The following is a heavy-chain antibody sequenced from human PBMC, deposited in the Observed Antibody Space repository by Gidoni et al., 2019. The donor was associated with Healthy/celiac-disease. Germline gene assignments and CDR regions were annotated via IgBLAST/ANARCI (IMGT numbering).Heavy chain of an antibody. V-gene: IGHV3-23*01. D-gene: IGHD4-17*01. CDR3: ARWVYYYYGMDV. Sequence: EVQLLESGGGLVQPGGSLRLSCAASGFTFSSYAMSWVRQAPGKGLEWVSAISGSGGSTYYADSVKGRFTISRDNSKNTLYLQMNSLRAEDTAVYYCARWVYYYYGMDVWGQGTTVTVSS. CDR2: ISGSGGST. J-gene: IGHJ6*02. CDR1: GFTFSSYA.